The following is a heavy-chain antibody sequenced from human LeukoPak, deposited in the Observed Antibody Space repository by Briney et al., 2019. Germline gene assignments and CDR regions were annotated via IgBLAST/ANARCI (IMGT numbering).Heavy chain of an antibody. CDR1: GYTLTELS. CDR3: ARGPYASGYVNPVLSYWYFDL. Sequence: ASVKVSCKVSGYTLTELSMHWVRQAPGKGLEWMGGFDPEDGETIYAQKFQGRVTMTEDTSTDTAYMELSSLRSEDTAVYYCARGPYASGYVNPVLSYWYFDLWGRGTLVTVSS. D-gene: IGHD3-10*01. V-gene: IGHV1-24*01. CDR2: FDPEDGET. J-gene: IGHJ2*01.